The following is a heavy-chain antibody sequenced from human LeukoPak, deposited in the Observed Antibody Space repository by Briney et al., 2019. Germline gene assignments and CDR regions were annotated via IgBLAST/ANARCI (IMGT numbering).Heavy chain of an antibody. D-gene: IGHD4-17*01. CDR2: INPNSGGT. J-gene: IGHJ4*02. CDR1: GYTFTGYY. Sequence: ASVKVSCKASGYTFTGYYMHWVRHAPGQGLEWMGWINPNSGGTNYAQKFQGRVTMTRDTSISTAYMELSRLRSDDTAVYYCARVKHDYGDLRGFDYWGQGTLVTVSS. V-gene: IGHV1-2*02. CDR3: ARVKHDYGDLRGFDY.